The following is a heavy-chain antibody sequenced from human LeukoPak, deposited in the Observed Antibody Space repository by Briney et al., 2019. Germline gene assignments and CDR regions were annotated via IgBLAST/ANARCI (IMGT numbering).Heavy chain of an antibody. V-gene: IGHV3-53*01. CDR2: IYSGGTT. D-gene: IGHD1-26*01. J-gene: IGHJ3*02. CDR3: ARGSVRAFDI. Sequence: PGGSLRLSCAASGFTVSTNYMNWVRQAPGKGLEWVSVIYSGGTTNYADSVRGRFSISRNTSKNTLYLQMNSLRAEDTAVYYCARGSVRAFDIWGQGTMVTVSS. CDR1: GFTVSTNY.